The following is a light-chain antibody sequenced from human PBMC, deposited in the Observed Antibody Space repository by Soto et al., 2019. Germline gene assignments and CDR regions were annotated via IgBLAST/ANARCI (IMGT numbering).Light chain of an antibody. J-gene: IGKJ5*01. V-gene: IGKV3-11*01. CDR1: ETVSSY. CDR2: DAS. Sequence: EIVLTQSPATLSVSPGERATLSCRASETVSSYLLWYQQKPGQDPRLLIYDASERATGIPARFSGSGSETDFTLTISSLEPEDFGVYYCLHRMNWPLTFGQGTRLEI. CDR3: LHRMNWPLT.